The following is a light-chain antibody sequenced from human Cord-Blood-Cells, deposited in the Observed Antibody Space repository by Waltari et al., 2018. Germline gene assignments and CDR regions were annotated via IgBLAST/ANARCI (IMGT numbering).Light chain of an antibody. CDR1: QSVSSY. CDR3: QQRSNWPPWT. Sequence: EIVLTQSLATLSLSPGERATISCRASQSVSSYLAWYQQKPGQAPRLLIYDSSNRATGIPARFSGSGSGTDFTLTISSLEPEDFAVYYCQQRSNWPPWTFGQGTKVEIK. J-gene: IGKJ1*01. CDR2: DSS. V-gene: IGKV3-11*01.